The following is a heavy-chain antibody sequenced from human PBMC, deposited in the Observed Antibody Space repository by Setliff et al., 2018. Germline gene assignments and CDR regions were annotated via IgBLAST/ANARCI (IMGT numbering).Heavy chain of an antibody. J-gene: IGHJ6*03. CDR1: GGSISSSNYY. CDR2: IYHRGST. V-gene: IGHV4-39*02. Sequence: SETLSLTCTVSGGSISSSNYYWGWIRQPPGKGLEWIGSIYHRGSTYYNPSLKSRVTISVDTSNNHFSLKLSAVTAADTAVYFRAREDGPNYYYYYMDIWGKGTTVTVSS. D-gene: IGHD2-8*01. CDR3: AREDGPNYYYYYMDI.